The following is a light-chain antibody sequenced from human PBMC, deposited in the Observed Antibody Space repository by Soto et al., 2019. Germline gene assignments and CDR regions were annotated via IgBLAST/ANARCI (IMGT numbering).Light chain of an antibody. CDR2: KNN. J-gene: IGLJ3*02. Sequence: QSVLTQPPSASGTPGQRVTISCSGSSSNIGSNFVYWYQQFPGTAPKLLIYKNNQRPSGVPDRFSGSKSGTSASLAISGLRSEDEADYYCAAWDDSLKRVFGGGTKLTVL. CDR3: AAWDDSLKRV. V-gene: IGLV1-47*01. CDR1: SSNIGSNF.